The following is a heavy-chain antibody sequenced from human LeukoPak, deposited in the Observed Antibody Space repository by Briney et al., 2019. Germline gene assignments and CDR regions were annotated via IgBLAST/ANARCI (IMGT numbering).Heavy chain of an antibody. J-gene: IGHJ4*02. CDR1: GFTFSSYS. V-gene: IGHV3-48*02. Sequence: GGSLRLSCATSGFTFSSYSMNWVRQAPGKGLEWVSYISSSSGSIYYADSVKGRFTISRDNAKNSLYLQMNSLRDEDTAVYYCARWSNYGGNSRFDYWGQGTLVTVSS. CDR2: ISSSSGSI. D-gene: IGHD4-23*01. CDR3: ARWSNYGGNSRFDY.